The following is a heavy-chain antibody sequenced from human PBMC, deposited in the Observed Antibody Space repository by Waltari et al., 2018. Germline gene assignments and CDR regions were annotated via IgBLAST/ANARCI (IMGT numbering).Heavy chain of an antibody. V-gene: IGHV1-69*14. J-gene: IGHJ6*03. CDR1: GGTFSSYA. Sequence: QVQLVQSGAEVKKPGSSVKVSCKASGGTFSSYAISWVRQAPGQGLEWMGGIIPIFGTANYARKFQGRVTITEDKSTSTAYMELSSLRSEDTAVYYCARGSSGWYSYYYYMDVWGKGTTVTVSS. CDR2: IIPIFGTA. D-gene: IGHD6-19*01. CDR3: ARGSSGWYSYYYYMDV.